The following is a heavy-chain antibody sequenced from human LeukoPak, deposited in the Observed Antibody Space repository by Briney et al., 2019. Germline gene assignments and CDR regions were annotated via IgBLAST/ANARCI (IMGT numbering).Heavy chain of an antibody. CDR1: GDTFSSYA. Sequence: SVKVSCKASGDTFSSYANSWVRQAPGQGLEWMGGIIPIFGTANYAQKFQGRVTITADESTSTAYMELSSLRSEDTAVYYCARGRMAGTYVFGYWGQGTLVTVSS. CDR2: IIPIFGTA. CDR3: ARGRMAGTYVFGY. V-gene: IGHV1-69*13. D-gene: IGHD6-19*01. J-gene: IGHJ4*02.